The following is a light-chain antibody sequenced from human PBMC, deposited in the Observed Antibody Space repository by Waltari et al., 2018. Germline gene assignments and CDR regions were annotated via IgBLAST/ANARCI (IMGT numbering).Light chain of an antibody. CDR2: GAS. CDR1: QSVSSN. J-gene: IGKJ4*01. Sequence: EILMTQSPATLSVSQGERAPIPCRAGQSVSSNLAWYQQKPGQAPRLLIYGASTRATGIPARFSCSGSWTEFTLTISSLQSEDFAVYYCQQYHNWPPLTFGGGTKVEMK. V-gene: IGKV3-15*01. CDR3: QQYHNWPPLT.